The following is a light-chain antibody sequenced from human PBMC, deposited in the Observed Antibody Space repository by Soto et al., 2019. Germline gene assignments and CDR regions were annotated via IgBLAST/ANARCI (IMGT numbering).Light chain of an antibody. J-gene: IGLJ1*01. CDR2: EGS. CDR3: CSYAGSSTYV. Sequence: SVLAQPASVSGSPGKSITISCPGTSSYVGNYNLVSWYQQHPGKAPKLMIYEGSKRPSGVSNRFSGSKSGNTASLTISGLQAEDEADYYCCSYAGSSTYVFGTGTKVTV. CDR1: SSYVGNYNL. V-gene: IGLV2-23*01.